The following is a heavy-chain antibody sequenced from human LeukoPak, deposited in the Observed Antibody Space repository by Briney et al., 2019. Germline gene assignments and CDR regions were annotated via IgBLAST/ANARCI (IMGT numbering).Heavy chain of an antibody. J-gene: IGHJ4*02. CDR2: INHSGST. Sequence: PSETLSLTXAVYGGSFSGYYWSWIRQPPGKGLEWIGEINHSGSTNYNPSLKSRVTISVDTSKNQFSLKLSSVTAADTAVYYCARHRGENYDSSGHFDYWGQGTLVTVSS. CDR1: GGSFSGYY. V-gene: IGHV4-34*01. CDR3: ARHRGENYDSSGHFDY. D-gene: IGHD3-22*01.